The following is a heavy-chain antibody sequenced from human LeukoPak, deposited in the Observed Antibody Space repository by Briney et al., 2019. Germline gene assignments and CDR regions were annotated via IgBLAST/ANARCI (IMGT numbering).Heavy chain of an antibody. J-gene: IGHJ4*02. CDR3: ASSSSWYSVPLDY. CDR2: INHSGST. Sequence: SETLSLTCAVYGGSFSGYYWSWIHQPPGKGLEWIGEINHSGSTNYNPSLKSRVTISVDTSKNQFSLKLSSVTAADTAVYYCASSSSWYSVPLDYWGQGTLVTVSS. D-gene: IGHD6-13*01. V-gene: IGHV4-34*01. CDR1: GGSFSGYY.